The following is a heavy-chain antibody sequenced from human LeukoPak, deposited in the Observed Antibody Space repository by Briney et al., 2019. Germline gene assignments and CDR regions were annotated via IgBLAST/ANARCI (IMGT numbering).Heavy chain of an antibody. CDR1: GGSISSYY. CDR3: ARCVVDWFDP. CDR2: IYYSGST. Sequence: SETLSLTCTVSGGSISSYYWSWIRQPPGKGLEWIGYIYYSGSTNYNPSLKSRVTISVDTSKNQFSLKQSSVTAADTAVYYCARCVVDWFDPWGQGTLVTVSS. V-gene: IGHV4-59*08. J-gene: IGHJ5*02. D-gene: IGHD2-15*01.